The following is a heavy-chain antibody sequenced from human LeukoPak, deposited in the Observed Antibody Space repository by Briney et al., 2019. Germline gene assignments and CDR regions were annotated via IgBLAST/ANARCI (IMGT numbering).Heavy chain of an antibody. Sequence: GGSLRLSCAVSGFTLSNYGMHWVRQAPGKGLEWVAFIRHDGSNTNYADSVKGRFTISRDNAKNSLYLQMNSLRAEDTAVYYCAKGSTVFGVVIRTYLDYWGQGTLVTVSS. CDR2: IRHDGSNT. CDR3: AKGSTVFGVVIRTYLDY. V-gene: IGHV3-30*02. J-gene: IGHJ4*02. CDR1: GFTLSNYG. D-gene: IGHD3-3*01.